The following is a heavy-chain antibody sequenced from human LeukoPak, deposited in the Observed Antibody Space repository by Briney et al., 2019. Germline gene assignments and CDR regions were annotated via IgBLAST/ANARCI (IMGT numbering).Heavy chain of an antibody. CDR3: ARDAGEDGYYDTSGYLNWFDP. J-gene: IGHJ5*02. CDR2: IIPIFGTA. V-gene: IGHV1-69*05. D-gene: IGHD3-22*01. Sequence: SVKVSCKASGGTFSSYAISWVRQAPGQGLEWMGGIIPIFGTANYAQKFQGRVTITTDESTSTAYMELSSLRSEDTAVYYCARDAGEDGYYDTSGYLNWFDPWGQGTLVTVSS. CDR1: GGTFSSYA.